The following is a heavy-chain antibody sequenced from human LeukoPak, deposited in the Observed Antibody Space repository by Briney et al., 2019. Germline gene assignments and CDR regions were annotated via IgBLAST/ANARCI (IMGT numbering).Heavy chain of an antibody. CDR3: AASGGYSGYGAVFDP. Sequence: SETLSLTCTVSGGSISSYYWSWIRQPAGKGLEWIGRMYSSGSTKYNSSLKSRVTISVDTSKNQFSLKLSSVTAAGTAVYYCAASGGYSGYGAVFDPWGQGTLVTVSS. V-gene: IGHV4-4*07. CDR2: MYSSGST. CDR1: GGSISSYY. D-gene: IGHD5-12*01. J-gene: IGHJ5*02.